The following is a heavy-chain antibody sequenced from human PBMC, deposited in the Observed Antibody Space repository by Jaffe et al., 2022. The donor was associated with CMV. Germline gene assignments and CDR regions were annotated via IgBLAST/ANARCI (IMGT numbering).Heavy chain of an antibody. CDR2: ISSDGNIK. J-gene: IGHJ4*02. CDR3: VKDRTDIVVVVLDY. CDR1: GFTFSDYS. Sequence: EVQLVESGGGLVQPGGSLRLSCSASGFTFSDYSMHWVRQAPGNRLEYVSGISSDGNIKDYADSVKGRFTISRDNSKNTLYLQMSSLRTDDTAIYYCVKDRTDIVVVVLDYWGQGTLVTVSS. V-gene: IGHV3-64D*06. D-gene: IGHD2-15*01.